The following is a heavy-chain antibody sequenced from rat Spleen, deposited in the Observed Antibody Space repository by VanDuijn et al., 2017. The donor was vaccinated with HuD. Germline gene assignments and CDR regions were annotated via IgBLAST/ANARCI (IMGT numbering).Heavy chain of an antibody. J-gene: IGHJ2*01. CDR2: MWRGGST. CDR1: GFSLTDYS. V-gene: IGHV2S63*01. CDR3: TRSRGYPGIPFDY. D-gene: IGHD1-4*01. Sequence: VQLKESGPGLVQPSQTLSLTCTVSGFSLTDYSVHWVRQPPGKGLEWMGVMWRGGSTTFNSTFKSRLNINSDTSKGQLFLKINSLQTEDTAIYYCTRSRGYPGIPFDYWGQGVMVRVSS.